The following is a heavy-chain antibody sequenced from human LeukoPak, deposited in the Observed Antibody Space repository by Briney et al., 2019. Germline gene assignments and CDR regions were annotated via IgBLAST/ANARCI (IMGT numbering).Heavy chain of an antibody. D-gene: IGHD5-24*01. J-gene: IGHJ4*02. V-gene: IGHV4-34*01. CDR1: GESFSGYY. CDR2: INHSGST. Sequence: SETLSLTCAVYGESFSGYYWSWIRQPPGKGLEWIGEINHSGSTNYNPSLKSRVTISVDTSKNQFSLKLSSVTAADTAVYYCARGRGEMTTINVGTGFDYWGQGTLVTVSS. CDR3: ARGRGEMTTINVGTGFDY.